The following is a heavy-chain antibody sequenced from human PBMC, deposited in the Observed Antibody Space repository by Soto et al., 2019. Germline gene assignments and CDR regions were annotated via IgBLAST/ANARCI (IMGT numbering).Heavy chain of an antibody. V-gene: IGHV4-39*01. D-gene: IGHD3-3*01. Sequence: QLQLQESGPGLVKPSETLSLTCTVSGGSISSSSYYWGWIRQPPGKGLEWIGSIYYSGSTYYNPSLKSRVTVSVDTSKNQFSLKRSSVTAADTAVYYCARGSSYYDFWSGYYSYFDYWGQGTLVTVSS. CDR1: GGSISSSSYY. CDR2: IYYSGST. CDR3: ARGSSYYDFWSGYYSYFDY. J-gene: IGHJ4*02.